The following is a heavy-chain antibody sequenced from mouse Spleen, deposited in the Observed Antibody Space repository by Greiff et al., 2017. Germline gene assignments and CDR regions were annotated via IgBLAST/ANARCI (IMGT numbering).Heavy chain of an antibody. D-gene: IGHD1-1*01. CDR3: ARNYYGSSYVFDY. J-gene: IGHJ2*01. CDR1: GFTFSSYG. CDR2: ISSGGSYT. Sequence: EVKLVESGGDLVKPGGSLKLSCAASGFTFSSYGMSWVRQTPDKRLEWVATISSGGSYTYYPDSVKGRFTISRDNAKNTLYLQMSSLKSEDTAMYCCARNYYGSSYVFDYWGQGTTLTVSS. V-gene: IGHV5-6*01.